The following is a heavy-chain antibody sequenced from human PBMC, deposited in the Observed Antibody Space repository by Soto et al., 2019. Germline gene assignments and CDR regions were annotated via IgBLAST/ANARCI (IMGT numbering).Heavy chain of an antibody. CDR2: CYSTGRT. Sequence: QVHLQESGPGLVKPSETLSLTCSVSGGSIKNHYWSWIRQPPGKGLEWIGYCYSTGRTTYNPSLKSRVTRSLDTSKNQFSLNLTSLTAEDTAIYYCARANWYSEYWGQGTLVTVSS. D-gene: IGHD7-27*01. J-gene: IGHJ4*02. CDR3: ARANWYSEY. V-gene: IGHV4-59*11. CDR1: GGSIKNHY.